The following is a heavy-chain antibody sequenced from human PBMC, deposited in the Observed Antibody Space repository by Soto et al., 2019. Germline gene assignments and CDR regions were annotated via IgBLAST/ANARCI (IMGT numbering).Heavy chain of an antibody. CDR1: GFTFSSHV. CDR2: ISGGGGTT. J-gene: IGHJ6*02. V-gene: IGHV3-23*01. Sequence: EVQLLESGGGLVQPGGSLRLSCAAAGFTFSSHVMNWVRQAPGKGLEWVAAISGGGGTTYYGDSVEGRFTMSRDNSKNTLYLQMNSLRADDTAVYYCAICPRAPPPHDYGMDVWGQGTTVTVSS. CDR3: AICPRAPPPHDYGMDV. D-gene: IGHD3-10*02.